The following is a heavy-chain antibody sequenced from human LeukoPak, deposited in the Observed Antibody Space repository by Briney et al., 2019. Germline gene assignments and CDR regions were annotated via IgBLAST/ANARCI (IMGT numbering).Heavy chain of an antibody. CDR3: ASRLEYYDSSGYYY. Sequence: PSETLSLTCAVYGGSFSGYYWSWIRQPPGKGLEWIGEINHSGSTNYNPSLKSRVTISVDTSKNQFSLKLSSVTAADTAVYYCASRLEYYDSSGYYYWGQGTLVTVSS. CDR1: GGSFSGYY. J-gene: IGHJ4*02. CDR2: INHSGST. V-gene: IGHV4-34*01. D-gene: IGHD3-22*01.